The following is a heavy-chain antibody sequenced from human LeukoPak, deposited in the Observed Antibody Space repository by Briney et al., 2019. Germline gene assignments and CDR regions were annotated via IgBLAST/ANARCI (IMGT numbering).Heavy chain of an antibody. Sequence: GGSLRLSCVPFVFTFSRHGMNWVRQAPGKGLEWVSGISPSGDIKYYVDSVKGRFTVSRDNSKNTLYLQINSLRDEDTAVYYCAKDDAWLQYNDWGQGTLVTVSS. V-gene: IGHV3-23*01. CDR1: VFTFSRHG. CDR3: AKDDAWLQYND. D-gene: IGHD5-24*01. CDR2: ISPSGDIK. J-gene: IGHJ4*02.